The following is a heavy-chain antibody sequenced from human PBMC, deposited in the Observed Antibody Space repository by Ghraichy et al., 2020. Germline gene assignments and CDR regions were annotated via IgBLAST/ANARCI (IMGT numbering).Heavy chain of an antibody. Sequence: SVKVSCKASGGTFSSYAISWVRQAPGQGLEWMGGIIPIFGTANYAQKFQGRVTITADESTSTAYMELSSLRSEDTAVYYCATLPGIAVAEANEFDYWGQGTLVTVSS. V-gene: IGHV1-69*13. CDR3: ATLPGIAVAEANEFDY. CDR2: IIPIFGTA. CDR1: GGTFSSYA. J-gene: IGHJ4*02. D-gene: IGHD6-19*01.